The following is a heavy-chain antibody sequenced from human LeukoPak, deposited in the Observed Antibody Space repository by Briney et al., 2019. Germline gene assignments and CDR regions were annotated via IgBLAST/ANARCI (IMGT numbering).Heavy chain of an antibody. CDR2: IYPGDSET. V-gene: IGHV5-51*01. CDR1: GYAFASYW. CDR3: ARRGGSGGTNWFDP. Sequence: GESLKISCRASGYAFASYWIGWVRQVPGKGLEWMGIIYPGDSETKSSPSLQGQVTFSADKSINTAYLQWSSLKASDTAMYYCARRGGSGGTNWFDPWGQGTLVTVSS. J-gene: IGHJ5*02. D-gene: IGHD6-19*01.